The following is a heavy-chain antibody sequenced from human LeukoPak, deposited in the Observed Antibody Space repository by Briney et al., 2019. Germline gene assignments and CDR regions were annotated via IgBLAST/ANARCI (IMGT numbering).Heavy chain of an antibody. Sequence: PSETLSLTCTVSGGSITTNYWSWIRQPPGKGLEWIGYIYYTGSTNYNPPPKSRVTISADTSKNQFSLRLNSVTAADTAVYYCARWIPSTNSFDYWGQGTLVTVSS. D-gene: IGHD2/OR15-2a*01. V-gene: IGHV4-59*01. CDR2: IYYTGST. CDR3: ARWIPSTNSFDY. CDR1: GGSITTNY. J-gene: IGHJ4*02.